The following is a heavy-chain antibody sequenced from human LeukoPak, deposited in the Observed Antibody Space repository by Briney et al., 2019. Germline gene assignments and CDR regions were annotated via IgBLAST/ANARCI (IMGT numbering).Heavy chain of an antibody. CDR1: GFTFGDYY. J-gene: IGHJ3*02. Sequence: VGSLRLSCAASGFTFGDYYMSWIRQAPGKGLEWVSYISSSGSYTKKADSVEGRFTISRDNAKNSMYLQMNSLRAEDTAVYYCVRTCDAVTGAFDIWGQGTMVTVSS. V-gene: IGHV3-11*03. CDR2: ISSSGSYT. D-gene: IGHD2-21*01. CDR3: VRTCDAVTGAFDI.